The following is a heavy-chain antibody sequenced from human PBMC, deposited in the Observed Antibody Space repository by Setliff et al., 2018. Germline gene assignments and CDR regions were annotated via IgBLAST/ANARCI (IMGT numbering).Heavy chain of an antibody. CDR1: GASLSSGTYY. J-gene: IGHJ4*02. V-gene: IGHV4-39*01. CDR2: IYYRGDT. Sequence: ETLSLTCTVSGASLSSGTYYWGWIRQPPGKGPEWIGRIYYRGDTYYNASLKGRLTISVDTAQNQFSLRLTSVTAADTAVYYCARTGTYRYFDYWGQGALVTVSS. D-gene: IGHD1-1*01. CDR3: ARTGTYRYFDY.